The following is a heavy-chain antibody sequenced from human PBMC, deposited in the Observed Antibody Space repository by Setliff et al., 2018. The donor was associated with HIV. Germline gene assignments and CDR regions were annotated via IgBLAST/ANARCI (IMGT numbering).Heavy chain of an antibody. J-gene: IGHJ4*02. Sequence: SETLSLTCAFNGGSFSGYYWMWIRQSPGEGLEWIGEINHSGNTHYNPSLKSRVTISIDTSKNHFSLSLASVSDSDTAVYYCTREGRGDPALATTRLDYWGQGKLVTVSS. CDR2: INHSGNT. V-gene: IGHV4-34*01. CDR1: GGSFSGYY. CDR3: TREGRGDPALATTRLDY. D-gene: IGHD1-1*01.